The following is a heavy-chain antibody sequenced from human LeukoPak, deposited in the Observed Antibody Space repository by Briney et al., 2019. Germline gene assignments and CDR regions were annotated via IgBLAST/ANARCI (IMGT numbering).Heavy chain of an antibody. CDR2: ISYDGSNK. CDR1: GFTFSSYA. V-gene: IGHV3-30*04. CDR3: ARENYDFWSGYLIHMDV. Sequence: SGGSLRLSCAASGFTFSSYAMHWVRQAPGKGLEWVAVISYDGSNKYYADSVKGRFTISRDNSKNTLYLQMNSLRAEDTAVYYCARENYDFWSGYLIHMDVWGKGTTVTVSS. J-gene: IGHJ6*03. D-gene: IGHD3-3*01.